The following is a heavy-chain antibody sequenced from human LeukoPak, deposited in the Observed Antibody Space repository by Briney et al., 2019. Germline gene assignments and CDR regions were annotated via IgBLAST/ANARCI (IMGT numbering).Heavy chain of an antibody. CDR3: ARALFGVVPYSPYYCYYMDV. D-gene: IGHD3-3*01. V-gene: IGHV4-61*02. CDR1: GGSISSGSYY. J-gene: IGHJ6*03. Sequence: SETLSLTCTVSGGSISSGSYYWSWIRQPAGKGLEWIGRIYTSGSTNYNPSLKSRVTISVDTSKNQFSLKLSSVTAADTAVYYCARALFGVVPYSPYYCYYMDVWGKGTTVTVSS. CDR2: IYTSGST.